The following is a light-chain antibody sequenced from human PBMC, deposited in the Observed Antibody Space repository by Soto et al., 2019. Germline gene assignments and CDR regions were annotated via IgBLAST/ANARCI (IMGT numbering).Light chain of an antibody. Sequence: EIVMTPSPATLSVSPGERATLSCRASQSVSSNLAWYQQKPGQAPRLLIYGASTRATGIPARFSGSGSRTEFNLTISSLQSEDFAVYYCQQDNNWPPWTFGQGTKVEIK. J-gene: IGKJ1*01. CDR3: QQDNNWPPWT. CDR1: QSVSSN. V-gene: IGKV3-15*01. CDR2: GAS.